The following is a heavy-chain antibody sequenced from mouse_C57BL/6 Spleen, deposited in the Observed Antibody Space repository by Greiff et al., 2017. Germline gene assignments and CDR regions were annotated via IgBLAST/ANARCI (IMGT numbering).Heavy chain of an antibody. V-gene: IGHV1-64*01. CDR2: IHPNSGST. Sequence: QVQLQQPGAELVKPGASVKLSCTASGYTFTSYWMHWVKQRPGQGLEWIGMIHPNSGSTNYNEKFKSKATLTVDKSSSTAYMQLSSLTSEDSAVNYCARGYGYDVYYFDYWGQGTTLTVSS. CDR3: ARGYGYDVYYFDY. D-gene: IGHD2-2*01. J-gene: IGHJ2*01. CDR1: GYTFTSYW.